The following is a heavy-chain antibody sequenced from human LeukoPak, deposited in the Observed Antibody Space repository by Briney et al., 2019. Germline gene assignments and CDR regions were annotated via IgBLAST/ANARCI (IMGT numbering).Heavy chain of an antibody. D-gene: IGHD6-19*01. Sequence: SETLSLTCTVSGGSISSSSYCWGWIRQPPGKGLEWIGSIYYSGSTYYNPSLKSRVTISVDTSKNQFSLKLSSVTAADTAVYYCARQRYSSSVDYWGQGTLVTVSS. CDR1: GGSISSSSYC. CDR2: IYYSGST. V-gene: IGHV4-39*01. J-gene: IGHJ4*02. CDR3: ARQRYSSSVDY.